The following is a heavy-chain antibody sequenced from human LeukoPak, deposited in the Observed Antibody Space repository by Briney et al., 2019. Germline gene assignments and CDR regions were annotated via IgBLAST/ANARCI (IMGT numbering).Heavy chain of an antibody. Sequence: PGRSLRLSCAASGFTFSSYAMHWVRQAPGKGLEWVSVIYSGGSTYYADSVKGRFTISRDNSKNTLYLQMNSLRAEDTAVYYCAREDYDTYFDYWGQGTLVTVSS. V-gene: IGHV3-53*01. CDR1: GFTFSSYA. J-gene: IGHJ4*02. CDR3: AREDYDTYFDY. D-gene: IGHD3-22*01. CDR2: IYSGGST.